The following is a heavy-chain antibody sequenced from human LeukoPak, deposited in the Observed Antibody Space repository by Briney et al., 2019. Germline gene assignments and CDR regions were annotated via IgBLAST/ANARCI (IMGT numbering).Heavy chain of an antibody. V-gene: IGHV4-4*07. CDR2: IYSSGST. CDR3: ARHGERYCTIGSCYPRYFDY. Sequence: PSETLSLTCTVSGGSISSNYWGWIRQPAGKGLEWIGRIYSSGSTNYNPSLKSRVTMSVDTSKNQFFLKLTSVTAADTAVYYCARHGERYCTIGSCYPRYFDYWGQGTLVTVSS. J-gene: IGHJ4*02. CDR1: GGSISSNY. D-gene: IGHD2-15*01.